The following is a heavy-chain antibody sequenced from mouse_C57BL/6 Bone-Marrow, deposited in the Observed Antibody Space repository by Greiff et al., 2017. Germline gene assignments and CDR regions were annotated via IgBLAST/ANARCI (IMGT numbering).Heavy chain of an antibody. J-gene: IGHJ4*01. CDR3: TREGVYYGSSYDAMDY. CDR2: ISSGGDYI. Sequence: EVMLVESGEGLVKPGGSLKLSCAASGFTFSSYAMSWVRQTPEKRLEWVAYISSGGDYIYYADTVKGRFTISRDNARTTLYLQMSSLKSEDTAMYYCTREGVYYGSSYDAMDYWGQGTSVTVSS. D-gene: IGHD1-1*01. CDR1: GFTFSSYA. V-gene: IGHV5-9-1*02.